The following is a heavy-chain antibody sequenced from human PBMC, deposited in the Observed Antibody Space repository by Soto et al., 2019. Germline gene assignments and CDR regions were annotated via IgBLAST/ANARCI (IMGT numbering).Heavy chain of an antibody. CDR2: VNHSGST. Sequence: PSETLSLTCAVYGGSFSGYYWSWIRQPPGKGLEWIGEVNHSGSTNYNPSLKSRVTISVDTSKNQFSLKLSSVTAADTAVYYCARVGPWVPYYYDSSPYTFENWFDPWGQGTLVTVPQ. CDR1: GGSFSGYY. J-gene: IGHJ5*02. D-gene: IGHD3-22*01. CDR3: ARVGPWVPYYYDSSPYTFENWFDP. V-gene: IGHV4-34*01.